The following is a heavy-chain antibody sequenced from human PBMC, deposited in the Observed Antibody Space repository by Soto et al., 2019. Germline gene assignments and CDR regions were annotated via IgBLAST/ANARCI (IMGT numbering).Heavy chain of an antibody. Sequence: QVQLVQSGAEVKKPGASVKVSCKASGYIVTSYGISWVRQAPGQGLEWMGWISGYNGNTNYAQMLQGRVTMTTDTSTSTAYMELRSLRSDDTAVYYCARAHVEDYYYYAVDVWGQGTTVTVSS. J-gene: IGHJ6*02. CDR2: ISGYNGNT. CDR3: ARAHVEDYYYYAVDV. D-gene: IGHD2-15*01. V-gene: IGHV1-18*01. CDR1: GYIVTSYG.